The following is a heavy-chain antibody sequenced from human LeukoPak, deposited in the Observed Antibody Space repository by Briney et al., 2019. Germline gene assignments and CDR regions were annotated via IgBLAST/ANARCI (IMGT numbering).Heavy chain of an antibody. V-gene: IGHV4-39*02. CDR3: ARYTEMVTGLIDY. CDR1: GGSITSSNYY. Sequence: PSETLSLTCTVSGGSITSSNYYWGWIRQPPGKGLEWIGSIYHSGTTYYNPSLKSRVTISVDTSKNHFSLRLSSVTAADTAVYYCARYTEMVTGLIDYWGQGTLVTVSS. J-gene: IGHJ4*02. CDR2: IYHSGTT. D-gene: IGHD5-18*01.